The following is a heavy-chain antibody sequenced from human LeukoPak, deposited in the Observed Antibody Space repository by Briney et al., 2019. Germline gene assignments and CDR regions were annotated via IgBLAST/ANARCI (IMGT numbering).Heavy chain of an antibody. CDR3: AKGSGRAARGYFDY. CDR1: GGSFSGYY. V-gene: IGHV4-34*01. CDR2: INHSGST. J-gene: IGHJ4*02. Sequence: PSETLSLTCAVYGGSFSGYYWSWIRQPPGKGLEWIGEINHSGSTNYNPSLKSRVTISVDTSKNQFSLKLSSVTAEDTAVYYCAKGSGRAARGYFDYWGQGTLVTVSS. D-gene: IGHD3-10*01.